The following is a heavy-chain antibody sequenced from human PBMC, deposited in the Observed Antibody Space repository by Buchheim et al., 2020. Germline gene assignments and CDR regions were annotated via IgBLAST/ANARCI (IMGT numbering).Heavy chain of an antibody. CDR1: GFTFSVYA. CDR3: AKWAGGWRATIPLFDH. Sequence: QVQLVESGGGVVQPGGSLRLSCAASGFTFSVYAIHWVRQTPGKRLEWVAAISSYGGFNKYYADSVKGRFTISRDNSENMVYLQMNSLRTEDTAVYSCAKWAGGWRATIPLFDHWGRGTL. CDR2: ISSYGGFNK. D-gene: IGHD5-12*01. V-gene: IGHV3-30*18. J-gene: IGHJ4*01.